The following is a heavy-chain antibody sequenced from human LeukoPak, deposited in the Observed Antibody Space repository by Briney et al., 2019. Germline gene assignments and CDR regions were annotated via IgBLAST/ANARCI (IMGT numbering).Heavy chain of an antibody. Sequence: SETLSLTCTVSGGSISSGGYYWSWIRQHPGKGLEWIGYIYYSGSTYYNPSLKSRVTISVDTSKNQFSLKLSSVTAADTAVYYCASVRDGYDYYRRIDYWGQGTLVTVSS. D-gene: IGHD5-24*01. CDR3: ASVRDGYDYYRRIDY. CDR2: IYYSGST. J-gene: IGHJ4*02. CDR1: GGSISSGGYY. V-gene: IGHV4-31*03.